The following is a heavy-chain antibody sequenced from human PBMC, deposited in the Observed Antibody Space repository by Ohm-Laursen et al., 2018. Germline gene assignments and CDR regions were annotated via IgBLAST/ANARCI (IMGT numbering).Heavy chain of an antibody. V-gene: IGHV4-59*01. J-gene: IGHJ4*02. Sequence: TLSLTCTVSGGSISSYYWSWIRQPPGKGLEWIGYIYYSGSTNYNPSLKSRVTISVDTSKNQFSLKLSSVTPADTATYYCARSLKTSSSSLDFDYWGQGTLVTVSS. CDR1: GGSISSYY. D-gene: IGHD6-6*01. CDR3: ARSLKTSSSSLDFDY. CDR2: IYYSGST.